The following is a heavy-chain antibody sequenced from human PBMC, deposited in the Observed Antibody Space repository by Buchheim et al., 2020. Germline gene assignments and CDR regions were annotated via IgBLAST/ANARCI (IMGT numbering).Heavy chain of an antibody. V-gene: IGHV3-15*01. CDR1: GFTFSSYS. D-gene: IGHD2-21*01. CDR3: TTGLWWVSRFDY. J-gene: IGHJ4*02. CDR2: IKSKTDGGTT. Sequence: EVQLVESGGGLVQSGGSLRLSCAASGFTFSSYSMSWVRQAPGKGLEWVGRIKSKTDGGTTDYAAPVKGRFTISRDASKNTLYLQMNSLKTEDTAVYYCTTGLWWVSRFDYWGQGTL.